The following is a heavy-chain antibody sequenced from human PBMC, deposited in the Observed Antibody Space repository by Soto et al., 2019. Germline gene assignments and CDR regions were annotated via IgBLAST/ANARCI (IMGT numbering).Heavy chain of an antibody. CDR3: ARAGSPDILTGYLIDY. CDR2: IYHSGST. Sequence: PSETLSLTCAVSGGSISSGGYSWSWIRQPPGKGLEWIGYIYHSGSTYYNPSLKSRVTISVDRSKNQFSLKLSSVTAADTAVYYCARAGSPDILTGYLIDYWGQATLVTVSS. V-gene: IGHV4-30-2*01. D-gene: IGHD3-9*01. CDR1: GGSISSGGYS. J-gene: IGHJ4*02.